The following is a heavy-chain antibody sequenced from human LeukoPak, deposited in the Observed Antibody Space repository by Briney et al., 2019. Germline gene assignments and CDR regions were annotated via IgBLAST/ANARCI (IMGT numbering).Heavy chain of an antibody. J-gene: IGHJ3*02. CDR1: GFTFSSYS. Sequence: GGSLRLSCAASGFTFSSYSVNWVRQAPGKGLEWVSSISSSSSYIYYADSVKGRFTISRDNAKNSLYLQMNSLRAEDTAVYYCARDAGVVGANLGLAFDIWGQGTMVTVSS. D-gene: IGHD1-26*01. V-gene: IGHV3-21*01. CDR3: ARDAGVVGANLGLAFDI. CDR2: ISSSSSYI.